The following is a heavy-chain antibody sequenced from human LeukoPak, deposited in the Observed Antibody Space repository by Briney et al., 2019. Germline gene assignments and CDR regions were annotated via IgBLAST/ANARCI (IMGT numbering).Heavy chain of an antibody. D-gene: IGHD2-2*01. Sequence: GGSLRLSCAASGFTFSDYYMSWIRQAPGKGLEWVSYISSSGSTIYYADSVKGRFTISRDNAKNSLYLQMNSLRAEDTAVYYCTTDPYIVVVPAAYIYYGMDVWGQGTTVTVSS. CDR1: GFTFSDYY. V-gene: IGHV3-11*01. CDR2: ISSSGSTI. CDR3: TTDPYIVVVPAAYIYYGMDV. J-gene: IGHJ6*02.